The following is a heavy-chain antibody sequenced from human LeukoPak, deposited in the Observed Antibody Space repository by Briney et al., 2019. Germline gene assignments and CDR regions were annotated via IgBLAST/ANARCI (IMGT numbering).Heavy chain of an antibody. CDR1: GYTFTGYY. D-gene: IGHD3-22*01. J-gene: IGHJ4*02. CDR3: ARVTYYYDSSGYYPTSDFDY. V-gene: IGHV1-18*04. Sequence: ASVKVSCKASGYTFTGYYMHWVRQAPGQGLEWMGWISAYNGNTNYAQKLQGRVTMTTDTSTSTAYMELRSLRSDDTAVYYCARVTYYYDSSGYYPTSDFDYWGQGTLVTVSS. CDR2: ISAYNGNT.